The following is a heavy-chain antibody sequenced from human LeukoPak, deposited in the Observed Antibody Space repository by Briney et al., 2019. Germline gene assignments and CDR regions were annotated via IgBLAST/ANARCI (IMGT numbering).Heavy chain of an antibody. D-gene: IGHD3-22*01. J-gene: IGHJ4*02. CDR1: GFTLSSYA. Sequence: GGSLRLSCAASGFTLSSYAMRWVRQAPGKGLEWVAVISYDGSNKYYADSVKGRFTISRDNSKNTLYLQMNSLRAEDTAVYYCARAYYYDSSGYYYHMYYFDYWGQGTLVTVSS. CDR2: ISYDGSNK. V-gene: IGHV3-30-3*01. CDR3: ARAYYYDSSGYYYHMYYFDY.